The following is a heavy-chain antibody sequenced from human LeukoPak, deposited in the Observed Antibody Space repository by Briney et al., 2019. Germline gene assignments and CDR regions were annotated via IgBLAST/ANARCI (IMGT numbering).Heavy chain of an antibody. CDR3: AKSYNGYESKPDY. Sequence: GGSLRLPCAASGFTFSSYAMRWVRPAPGKGLEWVSSISNSGGRTFYTDSVKGRFTISRDNSKITLYLQMNSLRAEDTAVYYCAKSYNGYESKPDYWGQGTLVTVSS. D-gene: IGHD5-12*01. J-gene: IGHJ4*02. CDR1: GFTFSSYA. V-gene: IGHV3-23*01. CDR2: ISNSGGRT.